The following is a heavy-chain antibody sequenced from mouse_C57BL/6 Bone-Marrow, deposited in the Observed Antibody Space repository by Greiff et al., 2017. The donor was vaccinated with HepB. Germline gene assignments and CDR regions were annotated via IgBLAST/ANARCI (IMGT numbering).Heavy chain of an antibody. CDR3: TTNYYGSYFDY. V-gene: IGHV14-1*01. J-gene: IGHJ2*01. D-gene: IGHD1-1*01. Sequence: VRLQQSGAELVRPGASVKLSCTASGFNIKDYYMHWVKQRPEQGLEWIGRIDPEDGDTEYAPKFQGKATMTADTSSNTAYLQLSSLTSEDTAVYYCTTNYYGSYFDYWGQGTTLTVSS. CDR2: IDPEDGDT. CDR1: GFNIKDYY.